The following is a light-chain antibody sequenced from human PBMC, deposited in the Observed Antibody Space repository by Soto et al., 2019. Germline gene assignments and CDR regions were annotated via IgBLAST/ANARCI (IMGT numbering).Light chain of an antibody. CDR2: AAS. Sequence: DIQMTQTPSSVSASVGDRVTITFRASQVITNWLAWYQQNPGKAPQLLLYAASGWPSGVPSRFSGGGSATEFTLTISSLQPDDFATYYCQQYNSYWTFGQGTKVDIK. CDR1: QVITNW. CDR3: QQYNSYWT. J-gene: IGKJ1*01. V-gene: IGKV1D-16*01.